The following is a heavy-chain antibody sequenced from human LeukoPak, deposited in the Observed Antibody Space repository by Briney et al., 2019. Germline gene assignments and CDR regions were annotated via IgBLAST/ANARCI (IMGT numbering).Heavy chain of an antibody. CDR3: ARDASAYSGSYLDY. Sequence: GGSLRLSCAASGFTFSSYGMHWVRQAPGKGLEWVAVIWYDGSNKYYADSVKGRFTISRDNSKNTLYLQMNSPRAEDTAVYYCARDASAYSGSYLDYWGQGTLVTDSS. V-gene: IGHV3-33*01. CDR2: IWYDGSNK. J-gene: IGHJ4*02. CDR1: GFTFSSYG. D-gene: IGHD1-26*01.